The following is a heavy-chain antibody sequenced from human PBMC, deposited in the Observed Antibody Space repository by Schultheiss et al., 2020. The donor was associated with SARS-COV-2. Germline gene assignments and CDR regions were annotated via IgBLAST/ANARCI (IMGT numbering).Heavy chain of an antibody. CDR1: GFTFSNAW. J-gene: IGHJ1*01. Sequence: GGSLRLSCAASGFTFSNAWMSWVRQAPGKGLEWVSAISGSGGSTYYADSVKGRFTISRDNSKNTLYLQMNSLRAEDTAVYYCARGGYYYDSSGYGHWGQGTLVTRLL. V-gene: IGHV3-23*01. CDR2: ISGSGGST. D-gene: IGHD3-22*01. CDR3: ARGGYYYDSSGYGH.